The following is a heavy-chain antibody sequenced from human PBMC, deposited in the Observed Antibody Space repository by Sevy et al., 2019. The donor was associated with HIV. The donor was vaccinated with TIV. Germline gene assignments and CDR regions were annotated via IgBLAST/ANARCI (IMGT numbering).Heavy chain of an antibody. V-gene: IGHV3-30-3*01. J-gene: IGHJ3*02. CDR3: ARMVSGGLRWELINENAFDI. D-gene: IGHD4-17*01. Sequence: GGSLRLSCEASGFAFRDSAIHWVRQSPGKGLEWVALISHGGSYEYYVDSVKGRFTVSSDRSKNILCLQMDSLRAEDTAVYYCARMVSGGLRWELINENAFDIWGQGTVVTVSS. CDR2: ISHGGSYE. CDR1: GFAFRDSA.